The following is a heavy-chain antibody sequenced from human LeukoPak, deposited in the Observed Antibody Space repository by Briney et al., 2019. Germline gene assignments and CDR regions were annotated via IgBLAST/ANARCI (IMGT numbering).Heavy chain of an antibody. J-gene: IGHJ6*02. CDR2: ISYDGSNK. V-gene: IGHV3-30*04. Sequence: GGSLRLSCAASAFTFSNYAMHWVRQAPGKGLEWVAVISYDGSNKYYADSVKGRFTISRDNSKNTLYLQMNSLRAEDTAVYYCAKVIAAAQYYYYYYGMDVWGQGTTVTVSS. CDR1: AFTFSNYA. CDR3: AKVIAAAQYYYYYYGMDV. D-gene: IGHD6-13*01.